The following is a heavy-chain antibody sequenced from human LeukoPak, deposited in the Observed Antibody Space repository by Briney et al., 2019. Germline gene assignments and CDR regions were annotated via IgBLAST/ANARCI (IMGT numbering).Heavy chain of an antibody. Sequence: GGSLRLSCAASGFTFSNAWMSWVRQAPGKGLEWVGRIKSKTDGGTTDYAAPVKGRFTISRHDSKNTLYLQMNSLKTEDTAVYYCTTDRGYSYGYMGDYFDYWGQGTLVTVSS. CDR2: IKSKTDGGTT. J-gene: IGHJ4*02. V-gene: IGHV3-15*01. D-gene: IGHD5-18*01. CDR3: TTDRGYSYGYMGDYFDY. CDR1: GFTFSNAW.